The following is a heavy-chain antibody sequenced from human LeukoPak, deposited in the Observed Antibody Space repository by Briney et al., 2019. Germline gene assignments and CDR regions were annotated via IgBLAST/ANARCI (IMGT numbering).Heavy chain of an antibody. CDR2: ISGSGGST. J-gene: IGHJ4*02. Sequence: GGTLRLSCAASGFTFSSYGMSWVRQAPGKGLEWVSAISGSGGSTYYADSVKGRFTISRDNSKNTLYLQMNSLRAEDTAVYYCAKDRRLVVVIYFDYWGQGTLVTVSS. V-gene: IGHV3-23*01. CDR1: GFTFSSYG. CDR3: AKDRRLVVVIYFDY. D-gene: IGHD3-22*01.